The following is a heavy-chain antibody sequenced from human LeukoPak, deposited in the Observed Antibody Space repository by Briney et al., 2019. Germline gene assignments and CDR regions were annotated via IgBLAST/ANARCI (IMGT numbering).Heavy chain of an antibody. V-gene: IGHV4-34*01. CDR1: GGSFSGYY. D-gene: IGHD3-10*01. CDR2: INHSGST. CDR3: ARDKGYYGSGSSFDY. J-gene: IGHJ4*02. Sequence: SETLSLTCAVYGGSFSGYYWTWIRQSPEKGLEWIGEINHSGSTNYNPSLKSRVTISVDTSKNQFSLKLSSVTAADTAVYYCARDKGYYGSGSSFDYWGQGTLVTVSS.